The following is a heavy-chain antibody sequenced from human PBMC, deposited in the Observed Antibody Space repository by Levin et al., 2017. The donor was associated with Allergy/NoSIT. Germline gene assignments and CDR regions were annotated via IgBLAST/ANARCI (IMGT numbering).Heavy chain of an antibody. D-gene: IGHD3-16*01. CDR3: AREGEGNYFDY. V-gene: IGHV4-31*03. CDR2: IYYSGST. Sequence: SETLSLTCTVSGGSISSGGYYWSWIRQHPGKGLEWIGYIYYSGSTYYNPSLKSRVTISVDTSKNQFSLKLSSVTAADTAVYYCAREGEGNYFDYWGQGTLVTVSS. CDR1: GGSISSGGYY. J-gene: IGHJ4*02.